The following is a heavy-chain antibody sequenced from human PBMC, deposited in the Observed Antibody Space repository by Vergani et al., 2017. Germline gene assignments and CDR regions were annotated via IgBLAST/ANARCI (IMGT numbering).Heavy chain of an antibody. CDR2: LSASDRRT. V-gene: IGHV3-23*04. J-gene: IGHJ3*01. Sequence: VQLVESGGGLVKPGGSLRLSCAASGFTFIMHAMSWVRQAPGKGLEWVSTLSASDRRTHYADSVKGRFTISRDNAKNSLYLDMSSLRAEDTAVYYCVRDVRVSRTWGQGTLVAVSS. CDR3: VRDVRVSRT. CDR1: GFTFIMHA.